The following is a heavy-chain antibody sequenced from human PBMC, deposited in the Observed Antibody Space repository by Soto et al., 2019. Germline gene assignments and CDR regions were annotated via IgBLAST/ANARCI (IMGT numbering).Heavy chain of an antibody. J-gene: IGHJ5*02. D-gene: IGHD6-19*01. V-gene: IGHV4-39*06. Sequence: PSETLSLTCTVSGGSISSSRCHWGWIRQPPGKGLEWIGSIYYSGSTYYNPSLKSRVTISVDTSKNQFALKLSSVTAAETAVYYCARASPYSSGWDNWFDPWGQGTLVTVSS. CDR3: ARASPYSSGWDNWFDP. CDR2: IYYSGST. CDR1: GGSISSSRCH.